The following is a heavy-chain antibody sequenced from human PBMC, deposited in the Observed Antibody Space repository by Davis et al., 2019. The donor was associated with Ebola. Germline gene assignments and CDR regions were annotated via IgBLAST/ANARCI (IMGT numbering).Heavy chain of an antibody. V-gene: IGHV4-31*03. CDR3: ARGLAAGPDY. D-gene: IGHD6-13*01. CDR2: IYDNGNT. Sequence: MPSETLSLTCTVSGGSISSGTYYWSWIRQHPGKGLEWIGYIYDNGNTYYNMSLKSRVAMSVDTSKNQFSLKLSSVTAADTAVYYCARGLAAGPDYRGQGTLVTVSS. CDR1: GGSISSGTYY. J-gene: IGHJ4*02.